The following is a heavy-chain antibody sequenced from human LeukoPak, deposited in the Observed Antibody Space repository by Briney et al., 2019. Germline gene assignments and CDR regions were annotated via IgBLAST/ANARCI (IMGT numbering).Heavy chain of an antibody. J-gene: IGHJ3*02. Sequence: SETLSLTCTVSGGSISSYYWSWIRQPPGKGLEWIGYIYYSGSTNYNPSLKSRVTISVDTSKNQLSLKLSSVTAADTAVYYCARRGMGWRWLQSGAFDIWGQGTMVTVSS. CDR1: GGSISSYY. CDR3: ARRGMGWRWLQSGAFDI. V-gene: IGHV4-59*01. D-gene: IGHD5-24*01. CDR2: IYYSGST.